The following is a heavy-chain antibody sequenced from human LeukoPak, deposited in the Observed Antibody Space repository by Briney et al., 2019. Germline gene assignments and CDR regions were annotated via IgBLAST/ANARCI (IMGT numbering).Heavy chain of an antibody. CDR2: ISGSGGNT. CDR1: GITLSNYG. J-gene: IGHJ4*02. CDR3: AKRGVVIRVILVGFHKEAYYFDS. Sequence: QTGESLRLSCAVSGITLSNYGMSWVRQAPGKGLGWVSGISGSGGNTYYADSVKGRFTISRDNSKNTLYLQMNSLRAEDTAVYFCAKRGVVIRVILVGFHKEAYYFDSWGQGALVTVSS. V-gene: IGHV3-23*01. D-gene: IGHD3-22*01.